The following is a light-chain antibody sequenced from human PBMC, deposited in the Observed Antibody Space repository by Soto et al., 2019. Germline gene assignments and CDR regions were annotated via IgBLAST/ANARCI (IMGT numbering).Light chain of an antibody. Sequence: QSALPQPAPVSGSPGQTITISCTCTNSDVGAYNYVAWYHQHPGKVPKLLIYEVRNRPSGISYRFSGSKSGTTASLAISALQSDEEAAYYCAAWDDSLNAYVFGPGTKVSVL. CDR2: EVR. CDR3: AAWDDSLNAYV. V-gene: IGLV2-14*01. CDR1: NSDVGAYNY. J-gene: IGLJ1*01.